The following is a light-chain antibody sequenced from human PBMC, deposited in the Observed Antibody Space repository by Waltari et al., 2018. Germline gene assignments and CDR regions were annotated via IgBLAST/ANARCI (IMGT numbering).Light chain of an antibody. CDR1: SSNIGANY. Sequence: QSVLTQSPSASGTPGQRVTISCSGSSSNIGANYVYWYQQFPGTAPRLLIYRSYQRPAGVPDRFPGSKSGSSASLAISGLRSEDEADYYCATWDDSLNAWVFGGWTRLTAL. CDR2: RSY. V-gene: IGLV1-47*01. J-gene: IGLJ3*02. CDR3: ATWDDSLNAWV.